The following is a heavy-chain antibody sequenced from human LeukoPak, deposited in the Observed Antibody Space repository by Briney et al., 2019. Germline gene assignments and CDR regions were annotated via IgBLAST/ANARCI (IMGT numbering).Heavy chain of an antibody. Sequence: ASVKVSCKASGCTFSSYAMSWVRQAPGKGLEWMGRIIPIFGTSNYAQKVQGRVTITTDESMNTPYMELNSQRAEDTAVYYCAREGRGASMADNLFAPWGEGSLVTVSS. CDR1: GCTFSSYA. CDR3: AREGRGASMADNLFAP. J-gene: IGHJ5*02. CDR2: IIPIFGTS. V-gene: IGHV1-69*05. D-gene: IGHD5-24*01.